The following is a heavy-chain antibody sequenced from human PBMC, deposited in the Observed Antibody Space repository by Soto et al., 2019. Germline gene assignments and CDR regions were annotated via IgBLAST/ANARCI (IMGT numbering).Heavy chain of an antibody. CDR1: GFTFSSYA. CDR3: VREVLGSYGMDV. J-gene: IGHJ6*02. V-gene: IGHV3-30-3*01. CDR2: MSKDGGNI. D-gene: IGHD2-2*03. Sequence: PGGSLRLSCVASGFTFSSYAMHWVRQAPGKGLEWVAVMSKDGGNIYHADSVRGRFTISRDNSKNRLYLEMNSLRYEDTALYYCVREVLGSYGMDVWGQGTTVTVSS.